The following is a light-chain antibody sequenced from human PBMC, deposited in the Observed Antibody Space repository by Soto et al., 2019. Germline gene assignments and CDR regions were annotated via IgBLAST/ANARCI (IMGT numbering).Light chain of an antibody. Sequence: QYALTQPASVSGSPGQSITISCTGTSSDFGSYSVVSWYQQHPGKAPKLLIYEGTKRPSGVSNRFSGSESGNTASLTISGLQAEDEADYYCHSYVRSTLVFGGGTKLTVL. CDR3: HSYVRSTLV. J-gene: IGLJ3*02. CDR1: SSDFGSYSV. V-gene: IGLV2-23*01. CDR2: EGT.